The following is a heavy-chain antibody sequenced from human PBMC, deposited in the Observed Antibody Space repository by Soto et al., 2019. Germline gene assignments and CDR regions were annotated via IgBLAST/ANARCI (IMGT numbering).Heavy chain of an antibody. CDR1: GFTFSSYA. Sequence: GGSLRLSCAASGFTFSSYAIHWVRQAPGKGLEWVTIISKDGNSKHYADSVKGRFTISRDNSKNTLFLQMNSLRAEDTAVYYCARDPQGSYCYIDYWGQGTPVTVSS. CDR3: ARDPQGSYCYIDY. CDR2: ISKDGNSK. V-gene: IGHV3-30-3*01. D-gene: IGHD3-10*01. J-gene: IGHJ4*02.